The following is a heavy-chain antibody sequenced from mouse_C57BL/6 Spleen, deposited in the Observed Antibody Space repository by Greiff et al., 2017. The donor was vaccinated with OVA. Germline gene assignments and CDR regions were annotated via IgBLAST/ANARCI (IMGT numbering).Heavy chain of an antibody. CDR3: ARGVTTAYFDY. Sequence: QVQLQQPGAELVNPGASVKLSCKASGYTFTSYWMHWVKQRPGQGLEWIGMIHPNSGSTNYNEKFKSKATLTVDKSSSTAYMQLSSLTSEDSAVYYCARGVTTAYFDYWGQGTTLTVSS. D-gene: IGHD1-2*01. J-gene: IGHJ2*01. V-gene: IGHV1-64*01. CDR1: GYTFTSYW. CDR2: IHPNSGST.